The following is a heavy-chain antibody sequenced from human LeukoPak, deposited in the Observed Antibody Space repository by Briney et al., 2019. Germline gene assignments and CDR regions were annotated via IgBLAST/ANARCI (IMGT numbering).Heavy chain of an antibody. D-gene: IGHD1-26*01. Sequence: SETLSLTCTVSGGSISSYYWSWIRQPPGKGLEWIGYIYYSGSTNYNPSLKSRVTISVDTSKNQFSLKLSSVTAADTAVYYCASTVGYSGSYYLPFDYWGQGTLVTVSS. CDR3: ASTVGYSGSYYLPFDY. J-gene: IGHJ4*02. CDR1: GGSISSYY. V-gene: IGHV4-59*08. CDR2: IYYSGST.